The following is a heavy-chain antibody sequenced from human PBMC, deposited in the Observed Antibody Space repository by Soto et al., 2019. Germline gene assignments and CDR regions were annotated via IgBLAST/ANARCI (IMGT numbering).Heavy chain of an antibody. CDR2: IKEDGSEK. Sequence: EVQLVGSGGGLVQPGGSLRLSCAASGFTFSTYWMSWVRQAPGKGLEWVANIKEDGSEKYYVDSVEGRFTISRDNAKNSLYLQRTSRRAEDTALYYCAIGWGYFDSSGFPYLYAMDVWGQGTTVTVSS. CDR3: AIGWGYFDSSGFPYLYAMDV. D-gene: IGHD3-22*01. J-gene: IGHJ6*02. V-gene: IGHV3-7*01. CDR1: GFTFSTYW.